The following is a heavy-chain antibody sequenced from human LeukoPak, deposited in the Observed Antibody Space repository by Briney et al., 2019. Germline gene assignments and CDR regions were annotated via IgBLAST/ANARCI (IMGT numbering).Heavy chain of an antibody. Sequence: PSETLSLTCTVSGGSVSPFFWSWIRQSPGKDLEWMGYVFYSGSTTYYPSLKSRLTLLVDTSKNQFSLTLTSVTAADTALYFCARHRGGSNAPDAFDIWGRVVFITVSS. CDR3: ARHRGGSNAPDAFDI. D-gene: IGHD4/OR15-4a*01. CDR2: VFYSGST. V-gene: IGHV4-59*08. J-gene: IGHJ3*02. CDR1: GGSVSPFF.